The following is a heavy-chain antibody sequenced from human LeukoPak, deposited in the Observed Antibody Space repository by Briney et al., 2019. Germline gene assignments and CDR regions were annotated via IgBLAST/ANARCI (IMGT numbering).Heavy chain of an antibody. CDR2: FDPEDGET. CDR1: GYTLTELS. J-gene: IGHJ4*02. Sequence: GASVKVSCKVSGYTLTELSMHWVRQAPGKGLEWMGGFDPEDGETIYAQKFQGRVTMTRDTSISTAYMELSRLRSDDTAVYYCARDAEDTAMDHWGQGTLVTVSS. CDR3: ARDAEDTAMDH. V-gene: IGHV1-24*01. D-gene: IGHD5-18*01.